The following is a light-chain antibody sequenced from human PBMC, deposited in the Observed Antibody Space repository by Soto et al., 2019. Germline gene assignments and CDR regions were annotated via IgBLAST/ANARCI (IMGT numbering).Light chain of an antibody. CDR2: GAT. J-gene: IGKJ1*01. V-gene: IGKV3-15*01. CDR1: QDVGKK. CDR3: QQCNDSPPWT. Sequence: EIVMTQSPATLSASPGERATLSCRASQDVGKKLAWYQQKPGQAPRLLIYGATTRATGIPARFSGSGSGTQFTLTISSLQSEDFAVYYCQQCNDSPPWTFGHGTKVDIK.